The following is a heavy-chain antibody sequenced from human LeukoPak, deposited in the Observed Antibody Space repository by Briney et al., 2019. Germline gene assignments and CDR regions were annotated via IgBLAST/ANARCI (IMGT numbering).Heavy chain of an antibody. J-gene: IGHJ3*02. CDR3: AREGNYYGSGSYDDAFDI. CDR1: GGSISSYY. D-gene: IGHD3-10*01. CDR2: IYYSGST. V-gene: IGHV4-59*01. Sequence: SETLSLTCTVSGGSISSYYWSWIRQPPGKGLEWIGYIYYSGSTNYNPSLKSRVTISVDTSKNQFSLKLSSVTAADTAVYYCAREGNYYGSGSYDDAFDIWGQGTMVTVSS.